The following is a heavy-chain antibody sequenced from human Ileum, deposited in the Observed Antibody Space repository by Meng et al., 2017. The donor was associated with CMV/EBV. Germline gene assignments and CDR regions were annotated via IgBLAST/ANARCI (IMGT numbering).Heavy chain of an antibody. Sequence: VQLVVSVGGLVRPGGLLRLSCVASGFPFSNNWMPWVRQAPGKGLVWVANIKIDGTITTYADSVKGRFTISRDNAKNTLYLQMNSLRADDTAVYYCARLVVRGDTWPLDVWGQGTMVTVSS. CDR3: ARLVVRGDTWPLDV. V-gene: IGHV3-74*03. CDR1: GFPFSNNW. CDR2: IKIDGTIT. J-gene: IGHJ3*01. D-gene: IGHD2-2*01.